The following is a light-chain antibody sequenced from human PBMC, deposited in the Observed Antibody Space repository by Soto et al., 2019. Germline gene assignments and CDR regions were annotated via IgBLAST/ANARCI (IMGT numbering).Light chain of an antibody. V-gene: IGKV4-1*01. CDR2: WAS. Sequence: DIVMTQSPDSLAVSLGERATINCKSSQSVLYSSNNKNYLAWYQQKPGQPPKLLIYWASTRESGVPDRFSGGGSGTDLTLTISSLQAEDVAVYYCQQYYSTPYTFGQGTKLEIK. CDR1: QSVLYSSNNKNY. CDR3: QQYYSTPYT. J-gene: IGKJ2*01.